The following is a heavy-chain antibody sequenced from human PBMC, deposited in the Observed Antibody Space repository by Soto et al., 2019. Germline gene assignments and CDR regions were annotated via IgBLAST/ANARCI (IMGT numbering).Heavy chain of an antibody. CDR1: GGSISSGDYY. D-gene: IGHD6-13*01. J-gene: IGHJ4*02. CDR3: AREVVGIAAAGSRYFDY. V-gene: IGHV4-30-4*01. Sequence: SETLSLTCTVSGGSISSGDYYWSWIRQPPGKGLEWIGYIYYSGSTYYNPSLKSRVTISVDTSKNQFSVKLSSVTAADTAVYYCAREVVGIAAAGSRYFDYWGQGTLVTVSS. CDR2: IYYSGST.